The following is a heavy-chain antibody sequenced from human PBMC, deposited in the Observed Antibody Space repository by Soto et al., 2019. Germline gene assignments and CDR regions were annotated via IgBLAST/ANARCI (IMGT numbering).Heavy chain of an antibody. V-gene: IGHV4-30-4*01. J-gene: IGHJ4*02. CDR1: GGSISSGDYY. CDR3: ATMGTPVTGLYYFDY. CDR2: ISNSGTT. D-gene: IGHD4-17*01. Sequence: PSETLSLTCTVSGGSISSGDYYWSWIRQPPGKCLEWIGFISNSGTTHYSAYLRSRVSISVDTSKNQFSLDLSSVTAADTAVYYCATMGTPVTGLYYFDYWGQGTLVTVSS.